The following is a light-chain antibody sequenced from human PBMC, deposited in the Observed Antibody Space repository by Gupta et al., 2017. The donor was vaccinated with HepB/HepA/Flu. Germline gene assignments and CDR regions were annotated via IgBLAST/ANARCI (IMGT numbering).Light chain of an antibody. CDR3: QQCDYNPFT. J-gene: IGKJ3*01. CDR2: SAS. V-gene: IGKV1-39*01. Sequence: IQMTQSPSSLSASIGDRVTITCRASQIITTYLRWYQQKPGTAPRLLISSASRLKSGIPSRFSGSGSGTDFTLTISRLQPEDFATYYCQQCDYNPFTFGHGTTVDI. CDR1: QIITTY.